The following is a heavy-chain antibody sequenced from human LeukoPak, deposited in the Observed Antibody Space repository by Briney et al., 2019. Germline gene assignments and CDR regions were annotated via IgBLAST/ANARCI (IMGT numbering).Heavy chain of an antibody. CDR1: GFTFSSYG. CDR3: AKVGKAARIIGTTSRYYYYYMDV. Sequence: GGSLRLSCAASGFTFSSYGMNWVRQAPGKGLEWVSTVSGSGTSTYYADSVKGRFTISRDNSKNTLYLQMNSLRAEDTAVYYCAKVGKAARIIGTTSRYYYYYMDVWGKGTTVTISS. V-gene: IGHV3-23*01. CDR2: VSGSGTST. D-gene: IGHD1-20*01. J-gene: IGHJ6*03.